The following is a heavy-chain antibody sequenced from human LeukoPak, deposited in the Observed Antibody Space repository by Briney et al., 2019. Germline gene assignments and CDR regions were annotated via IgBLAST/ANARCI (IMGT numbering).Heavy chain of an antibody. CDR2: IYPGDSDT. V-gene: IGHV5-51*01. Sequence: GESLKIFCKGSGYSFTSYWIGWVRQMPGKGLEWMGIIYPGDSDTRYSPSFQGQVTISADKSISTAYLQWSSLKASDTAMYYCARLPYCSSTSCSYFDYWGQGTLVTVSS. D-gene: IGHD2-2*01. J-gene: IGHJ4*02. CDR1: GYSFTSYW. CDR3: ARLPYCSSTSCSYFDY.